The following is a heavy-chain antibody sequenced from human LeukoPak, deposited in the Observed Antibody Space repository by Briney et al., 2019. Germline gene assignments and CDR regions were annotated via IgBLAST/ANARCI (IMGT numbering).Heavy chain of an antibody. V-gene: IGHV3-30*04. CDR1: GFTFSSYA. J-gene: IGHJ3*02. CDR2: ISYDGSNK. CDR3: ARGRDGYTQRDAFDI. Sequence: PGGSLRLSCAASGFTFSSYAMHWVRQAPGKGLEWVAVISYDGSNKYYADSVKGRFTISRDNSKNTLYLQMNSLRAEDTAVYYCARGRDGYTQRDAFDIWGQGTMVTVSS. D-gene: IGHD5-24*01.